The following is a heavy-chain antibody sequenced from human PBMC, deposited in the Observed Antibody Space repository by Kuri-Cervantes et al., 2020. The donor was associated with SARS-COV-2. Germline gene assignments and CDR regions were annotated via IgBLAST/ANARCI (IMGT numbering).Heavy chain of an antibody. D-gene: IGHD2-15*01. J-gene: IGHJ4*02. Sequence: LSLTCTVSGGSISSYYWSWIRQRPGKGLEWVGRIRSNPDGGTTEYAAPVKGRFTISRDDSKNTLYLQMNSLKIEDTAVYYCFTGEEGCSGGRCYLLPQYWGPGTLVTVSS. CDR1: GGSISSYY. CDR3: FTGEEGCSGGRCYLLPQY. CDR2: IRSNPDGGTT. V-gene: IGHV3-15*01.